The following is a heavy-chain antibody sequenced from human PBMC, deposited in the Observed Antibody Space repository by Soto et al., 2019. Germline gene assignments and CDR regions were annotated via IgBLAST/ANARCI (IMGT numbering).Heavy chain of an antibody. V-gene: IGHV1-2*02. CDR3: ARATGYSSSWPFDY. J-gene: IGHJ4*02. CDR1: GYTFTGYY. Sequence: ASVKVSCKASGYTFTGYYMHWVRQAPGQGLEWMGWINPNSGGTNYAQKFQGRVTMTSDTSISTAYLELSRLRSDDTAVYYCARATGYSSSWPFDYWGQGTLVTVSS. CDR2: INPNSGGT. D-gene: IGHD6-13*01.